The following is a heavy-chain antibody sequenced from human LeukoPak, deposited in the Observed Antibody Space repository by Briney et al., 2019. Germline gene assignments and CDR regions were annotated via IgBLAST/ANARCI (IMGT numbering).Heavy chain of an antibody. V-gene: IGHV3-23*01. J-gene: IGHJ4*02. CDR3: AKEGVGATKQGGFDY. Sequence: GGSLRLSCAASGFTFSTYDMNWVRQAPGKGLEWVSAISGSGGSTYYADSVKGRFTISRDNSKNTLYLQMNSLRAEDTAVYYCAKEGVGATKQGGFDYWGQGTLVTVSS. CDR1: GFTFSTYD. D-gene: IGHD1-26*01. CDR2: ISGSGGST.